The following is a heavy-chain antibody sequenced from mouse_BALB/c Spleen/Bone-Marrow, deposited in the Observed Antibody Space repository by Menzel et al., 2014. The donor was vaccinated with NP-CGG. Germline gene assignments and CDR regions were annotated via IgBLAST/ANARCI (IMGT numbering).Heavy chain of an antibody. Sequence: EVQLVESGGGWGQPGGSLRLSCATSGFTFTDYYMSWVRQPPGKALEWLGFIRNKANGYTTEYSASVKGRFTISRDNSQSILYLQMNTLRAEDSAIYYCARDTVITTHWYFDVWGAGTTVTVS. V-gene: IGHV7-3*02. CDR3: ARDTVITTHWYFDV. CDR2: IRNKANGYTT. D-gene: IGHD2-4*01. J-gene: IGHJ1*01. CDR1: GFTFTDYY.